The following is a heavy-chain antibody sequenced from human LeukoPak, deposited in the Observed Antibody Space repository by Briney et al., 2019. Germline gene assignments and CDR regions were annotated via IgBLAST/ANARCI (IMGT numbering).Heavy chain of an antibody. J-gene: IGHJ6*03. V-gene: IGHV3-23*01. CDR1: GFTFSSYA. CDR2: ISGSGGST. D-gene: IGHD2-21*01. CDR3: AKSPVVPADYYYYMDV. Sequence: PGGSLRLSCAASGFTFSSYAMSWVRQAPGKGLEWVSAISGSGGSTYYADSVKGRFTISRDNSKNTLYLQMNSLKAEDTALYYCAKSPVVPADYYYYMDVWGKGTTVTVSS.